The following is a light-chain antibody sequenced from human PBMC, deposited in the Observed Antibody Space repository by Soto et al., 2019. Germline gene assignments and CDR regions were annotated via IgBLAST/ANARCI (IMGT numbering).Light chain of an antibody. CDR2: EVS. J-gene: IGLJ3*02. V-gene: IGLV2-14*01. Sequence: QSALTQPASVSGSPGQSITISCTGTSSDVGAYNYVSWYQQHPGKAPKLMIYEVSYRPSGVSDRFSGSRSGNTASLTISGLQAEDESDYYCSSYTSSTTWVFVGGTKLTVL. CDR3: SSYTSSTTWV. CDR1: SSDVGAYNY.